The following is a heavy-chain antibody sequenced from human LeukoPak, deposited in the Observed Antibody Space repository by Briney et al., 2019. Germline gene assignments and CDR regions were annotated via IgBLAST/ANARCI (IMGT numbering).Heavy chain of an antibody. CDR1: GFMFSSSW. V-gene: IGHV3-7*01. J-gene: IGHJ4*02. D-gene: IGHD4-17*01. CDR3: GRPPYGAFGY. Sequence: GGSLRLSCAASGFMFSSSWMNWVRQTPGKGLEWVANINEDGSEKHYVDSVKGRFTISRDNAKKSLYLQMNSLRAEDTAVYYCGRPPYGAFGYWGQGTLLTVSS. CDR2: INEDGSEK.